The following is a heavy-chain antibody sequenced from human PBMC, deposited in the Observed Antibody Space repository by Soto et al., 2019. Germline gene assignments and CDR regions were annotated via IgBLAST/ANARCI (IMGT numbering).Heavy chain of an antibody. V-gene: IGHV4-4*02. D-gene: IGHD6-25*01. J-gene: IGHJ4*02. CDR3: ARGERQQQRDF. Sequence: PLETLSLTCAVSGDSIISDKWWSWVRQAPGKGLEWTGEIHHSGNSNYNPSLKSRVIISVDRSKNQFSLNLSSVTDADTAVYFCARGERQQQRDFWGQGTLVTVSS. CDR2: IHHSGNS. CDR1: GDSIISDKW.